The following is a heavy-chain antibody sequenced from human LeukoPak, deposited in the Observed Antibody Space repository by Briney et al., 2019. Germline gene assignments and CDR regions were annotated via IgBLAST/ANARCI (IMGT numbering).Heavy chain of an antibody. CDR1: GGSISSYY. D-gene: IGHD2-2*01. Sequence: SETLSLTCTVSGGSISSYYWRWIRQPPGKGLEWIGYIYYSGSTNYNPSLKSRVTISVDTSKNQFSLKLSSVTAADTAVYYCARDLVVPAANKDYYYYYGMDVWGQGTTVTVSS. CDR2: IYYSGST. CDR3: ARDLVVPAANKDYYYYYGMDV. J-gene: IGHJ6*02. V-gene: IGHV4-59*12.